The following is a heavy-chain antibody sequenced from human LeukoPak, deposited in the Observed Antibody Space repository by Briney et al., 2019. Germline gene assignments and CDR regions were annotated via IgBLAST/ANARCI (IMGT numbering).Heavy chain of an antibody. D-gene: IGHD3-22*01. J-gene: IGHJ4*02. CDR3: ARGDYYDSSGSFDY. V-gene: IGHV3-48*04. CDR1: GFTFSSYS. CDR2: ISSSGSTI. Sequence: GGSLRLSCAASGFTFSSYSMNWVRQAPGKGLEWVSYISSSGSTIYYADSVKGRFTTSRDNAKDSLYLQMNSLRAEDTAVYYCARGDYYDSSGSFDYWGQGTLVTVSS.